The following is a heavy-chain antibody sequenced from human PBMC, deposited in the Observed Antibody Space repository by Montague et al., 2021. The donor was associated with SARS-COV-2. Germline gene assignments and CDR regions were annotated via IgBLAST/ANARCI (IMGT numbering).Heavy chain of an antibody. Sequence: SETLSLTCAVYGGSFSGCYWSWIRQPPEKGLEWIGEINQSGRTNNNPSLKSRVIISVDTSKNQFSLKLSSVTAADTAVYYCARRGSSVWGVTVSAELDYWGQGIRVIVSS. CDR3: ARRGSSVWGVTVSAELDY. CDR2: INQSGRT. V-gene: IGHV4-34*01. CDR1: GGSFSGCY. J-gene: IGHJ4*02. D-gene: IGHD3-10*01.